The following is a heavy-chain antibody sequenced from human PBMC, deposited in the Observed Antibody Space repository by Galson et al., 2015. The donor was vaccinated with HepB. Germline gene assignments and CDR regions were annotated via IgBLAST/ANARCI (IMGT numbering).Heavy chain of an antibody. D-gene: IGHD2-21*02. J-gene: IGHJ3*02. CDR2: ISGSGGST. CDR3: AKEVVDIVVVTAIADFDAFDI. V-gene: IGHV3-23*01. Sequence: SLRLSCAASGFTFSSYAMSWVRQAPGKGLEWVSAISGSGGSTYYADSVKGRFTISRDNSKNTLYLQMNSLRAEDTAVYYCAKEVVDIVVVTAIADFDAFDIWGQGTMVTVSS. CDR1: GFTFSSYA.